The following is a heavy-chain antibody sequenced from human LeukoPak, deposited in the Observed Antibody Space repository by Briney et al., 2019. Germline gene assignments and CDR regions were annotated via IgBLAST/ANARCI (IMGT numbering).Heavy chain of an antibody. J-gene: IGHJ4*02. CDR1: GGSISSSPYY. D-gene: IGHD6-13*01. CDR2: IYYSGST. V-gene: IGHV4-39*01. Sequence: SETLSLTCTVSGGSISSSPYYWRWIRQPPGKGLEWIGNIYYSGSTYYNPSLKTRVTISVDTSKNQFSLKLRSVTAADTAIYYCARNKTITAAGTYYWGQGTLVTVSS. CDR3: ARNKTITAAGTYY.